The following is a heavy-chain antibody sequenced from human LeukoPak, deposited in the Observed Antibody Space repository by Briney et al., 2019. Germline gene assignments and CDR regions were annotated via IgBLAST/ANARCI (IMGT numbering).Heavy chain of an antibody. D-gene: IGHD3-10*01. V-gene: IGHV1-2*02. CDR3: ARDSLWFGELPFDY. CDR1: GYTFTGYY. CDR2: INPNSGGT. J-gene: IGHJ4*02. Sequence: ASVKVSCKASGYTFTGYYIHWVRQAPGQGLEWMGWINPNSGGTNYAQKFQGRVTMTRDTSISTAYMELSRLRSDDTAVYYCARDSLWFGELPFDYWGQGTLVTVSS.